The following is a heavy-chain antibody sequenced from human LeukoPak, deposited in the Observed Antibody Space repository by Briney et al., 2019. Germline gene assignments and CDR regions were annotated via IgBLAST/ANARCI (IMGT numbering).Heavy chain of an antibody. D-gene: IGHD2-2*01. J-gene: IGHJ4*02. CDR1: GFTFSSYA. Sequence: GGSLRLSCAASGFTFSSYAMHWVRQAPGKGLEWVAVISYDGSNKYYADSVKGRFTISRDNSKNTLYLQMNSLRAEDRAVYYCARNSAAARARPVVDYWGQGTLVTVSS. CDR2: ISYDGSNK. CDR3: ARNSAAARARPVVDY. V-gene: IGHV3-30*04.